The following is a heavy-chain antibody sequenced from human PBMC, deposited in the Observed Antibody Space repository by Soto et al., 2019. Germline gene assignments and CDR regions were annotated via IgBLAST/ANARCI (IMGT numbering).Heavy chain of an antibody. Sequence: SETLSLTCAVSGGSISNGGFSWSWIRQSPGKGLEWIGHIYHSGSPYYSPSLKSRATLSEARAKNQISLTLTSMTDADTAVYYCARGRDDILTGYYPPTMDVWGQGTTVTVSS. J-gene: IGHJ6*02. V-gene: IGHV4-30-2*06. CDR3: ARGRDDILTGYYPPTMDV. CDR2: IYHSGSP. D-gene: IGHD3-9*01. CDR1: GGSISNGGFS.